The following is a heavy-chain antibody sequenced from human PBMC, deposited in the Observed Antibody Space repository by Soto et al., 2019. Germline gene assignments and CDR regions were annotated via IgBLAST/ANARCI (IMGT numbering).Heavy chain of an antibody. D-gene: IGHD2-21*02. CDR2: ISAYNGNT. Sequence: QVQLVQSGAEVKKPGALVKVSCKASGYTFTSYGISWVRQAPGQGLEWMGWISAYNGNTNYAQKLQGRVTMTTDTSTSTAYMELRSLRSDDTAVYYCARLHIVVVTAAPEFDYWGQGTLVTVSS. CDR1: GYTFTSYG. V-gene: IGHV1-18*01. CDR3: ARLHIVVVTAAPEFDY. J-gene: IGHJ4*02.